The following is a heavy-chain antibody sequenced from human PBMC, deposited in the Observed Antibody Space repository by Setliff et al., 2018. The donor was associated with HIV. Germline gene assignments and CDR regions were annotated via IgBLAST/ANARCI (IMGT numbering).Heavy chain of an antibody. V-gene: IGHV4-39*01. J-gene: IGHJ4*02. CDR1: GGSMSSSGPGYY. D-gene: IGHD3-3*01. Sequence: SETLSLTCTVSGGSMSSSGPGYYWGWVRQTPGGGLEWIGRVYYRGRTYYNPSLKSRVTISVDTSKNQLSLRLTSMAAADTAMYYCARSQPDTIFGVVTFDCWGQGKMVTVS. CDR2: VYYRGRT. CDR3: ARSQPDTIFGVVTFDC.